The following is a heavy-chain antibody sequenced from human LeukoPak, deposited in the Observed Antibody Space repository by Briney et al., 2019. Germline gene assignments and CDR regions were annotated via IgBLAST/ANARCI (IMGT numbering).Heavy chain of an antibody. Sequence: PGRSLRLSCAASGFTFSDSYMTWIRQAPGKGLELLSYISGSSSDVNYIDSVRGRFTTSRDNAKNSLYLHMNSLTVEDTAVYYCSRDPRHSDYWGQGTLVTVSS. CDR1: GFTFSDSY. CDR3: SRDPRHSDY. V-gene: IGHV3-11*01. J-gene: IGHJ4*02. CDR2: ISGSSSDV.